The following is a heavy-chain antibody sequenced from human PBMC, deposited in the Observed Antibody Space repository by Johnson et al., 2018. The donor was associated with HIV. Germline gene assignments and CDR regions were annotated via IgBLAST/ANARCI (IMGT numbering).Heavy chain of an antibody. J-gene: IGHJ3*02. CDR3: TTNVGRRVAAPPRVAFDI. D-gene: IGHD2-15*01. CDR2: IKSKTDGGTT. V-gene: IGHV3-15*01. CDR1: GFTFSTYN. Sequence: VQLVESGGGVVQPGRSLRLSCAASGFTFSTYNMHWVRQAPGKGLEWVGRIKSKTDGGTTDYAAPVKGRFTISRDDSKNTLYLQMNSLKTEDTAVYYCTTNVGRRVAAPPRVAFDIWGQGTMVTVSS.